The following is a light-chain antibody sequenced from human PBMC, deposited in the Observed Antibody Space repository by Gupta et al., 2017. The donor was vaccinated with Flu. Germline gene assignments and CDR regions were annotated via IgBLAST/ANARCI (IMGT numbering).Light chain of an antibody. CDR2: GNA. J-gene: IGLJ2*01. CDR1: SSNTGAYYD. CDR3: HYSDTSRSAWI. Sequence: QSVLTQPPSVSGAPGQRVTISSTGSSSNTGAYYDVHWYQQPPGTDPNLLILGNASRPSGVPDRFSCYTAGTYASPVTNGLQAGDEADDYCHYSDTSRSAWIFGGGTKMTVL. V-gene: IGLV1-40*01.